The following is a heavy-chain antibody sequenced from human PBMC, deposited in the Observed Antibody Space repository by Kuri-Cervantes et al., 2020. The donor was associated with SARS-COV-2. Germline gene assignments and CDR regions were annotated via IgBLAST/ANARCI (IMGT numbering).Heavy chain of an antibody. D-gene: IGHD2-15*01. J-gene: IGHJ4*02. CDR1: GFTFSSYA. CDR2: ISYDGSNK. Sequence: GGSLRPSCAASGFTFSSYAMHWVRQAPGKGLEWVALISYDGSNKFYADSVKGRFTISRDNSKNTLYLQMNSLRAEDTAVYYCAKDQHGIVVVVAAIDYWGQGTLVTVSS. CDR3: AKDQHGIVVVVAAIDY. V-gene: IGHV3-30*04.